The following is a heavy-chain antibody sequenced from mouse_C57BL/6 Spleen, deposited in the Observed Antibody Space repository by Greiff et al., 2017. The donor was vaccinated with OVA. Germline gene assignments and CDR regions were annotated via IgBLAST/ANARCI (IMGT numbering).Heavy chain of an antibody. D-gene: IGHD2-4*01. CDR2: ISYDGSN. V-gene: IGHV3-6*01. Sequence: EVQRVESGPGLVKPSQSLSLTCSVTGYSITSGYYWNWIRQFPGNKLEWMGYISYDGSNNYNPSLKNRISITRDTSKNQFFLKLNSVTTEDTATYYCARGEGYDYDRYFDVWGTGTTVTVSS. CDR3: ARGEGYDYDRYFDV. CDR1: GYSITSGYY. J-gene: IGHJ1*03.